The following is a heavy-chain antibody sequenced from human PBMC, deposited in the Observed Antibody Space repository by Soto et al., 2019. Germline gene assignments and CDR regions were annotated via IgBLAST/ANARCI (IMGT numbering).Heavy chain of an antibody. D-gene: IGHD1-26*01. CDR3: AAGGHGAFDI. J-gene: IGHJ3*02. Sequence: VQLVQSGAEVKKPGPSVKVSCKASGGTFSSYTISWVRQAPGQGLEWMGRIIPRLGIANYAQKFQGRDTNTADKSTSTAYMELSSLRSEGTAVYYCAAGGHGAFDIWGKGTMVSVSS. CDR2: IIPRLGIA. V-gene: IGHV1-69*02. CDR1: GGTFSSYT.